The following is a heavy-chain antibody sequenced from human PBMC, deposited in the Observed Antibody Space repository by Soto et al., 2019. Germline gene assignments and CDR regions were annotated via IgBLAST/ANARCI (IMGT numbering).Heavy chain of an antibody. Sequence: SETLSLTCAVSGGSISSGGYSWSWIRQPPGKGLEWIGYIYHSGGTYYNPSLKSRVTISVDRSKNQFSLKLSSVTAADTAVYYCARSVELTRECSSSGVHFDYWGQGTLVTVSS. CDR1: GGSISSGGYS. D-gene: IGHD6-6*01. CDR2: IYHSGGT. V-gene: IGHV4-30-2*01. J-gene: IGHJ4*02. CDR3: ARSVELTRECSSSGVHFDY.